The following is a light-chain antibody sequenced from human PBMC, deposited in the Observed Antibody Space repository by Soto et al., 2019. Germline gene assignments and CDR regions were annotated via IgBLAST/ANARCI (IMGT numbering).Light chain of an antibody. CDR2: GAS. Sequence: EMVLTQSPGPLSLSPGERATLSCTASQSVSSSFLAWYQQKPRQAPRLLIYGASSRATGIPDRFSGSVSGTDFTLAISSLEPEDFAVYYCQQYGRSPWTFGQGTKLEIK. V-gene: IGKV3-20*01. CDR1: QSVSSSF. CDR3: QQYGRSPWT. J-gene: IGKJ1*01.